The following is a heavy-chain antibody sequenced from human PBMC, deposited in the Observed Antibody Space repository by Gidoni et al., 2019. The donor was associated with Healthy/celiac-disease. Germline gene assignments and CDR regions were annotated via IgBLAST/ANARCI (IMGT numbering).Heavy chain of an antibody. D-gene: IGHD5-18*01. CDR3: ARNMEMVNRVAFDI. CDR2: IYYSGST. Sequence: QLQLQESGPGLVKPSETLSLTCTVSGGSISSSSYYWGWIRHPPGKGLEWIGSIYYSGSTYYNPSLKSRVTISVDTSKNQFSLKLSSVTAADTAVYYCARNMEMVNRVAFDIWGQGTMVTVSS. CDR1: GGSISSSSYY. J-gene: IGHJ3*02. V-gene: IGHV4-39*01.